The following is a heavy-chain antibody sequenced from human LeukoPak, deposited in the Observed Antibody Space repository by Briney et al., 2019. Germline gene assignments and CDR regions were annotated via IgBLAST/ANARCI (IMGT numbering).Heavy chain of an antibody. J-gene: IGHJ6*03. CDR1: GYTFTSYD. Sequence: SVKVSCMASGYTFTSYDSNWVRQAPGKGLEWMGWMNPNSGNTDYAQKFQGRVTITRNSSISTAYMEMSSLISEDTAVYYCAREAYYFCTGYLHYMDVWGKGTTVSVSS. D-gene: IGHD3/OR15-3a*01. V-gene: IGHV1-8*03. CDR3: AREAYYFCTGYLHYMDV. CDR2: MNPNSGNT.